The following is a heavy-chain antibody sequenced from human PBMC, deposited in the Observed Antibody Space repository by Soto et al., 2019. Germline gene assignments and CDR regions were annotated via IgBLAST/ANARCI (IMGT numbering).Heavy chain of an antibody. D-gene: IGHD2-15*01. CDR3: GRQGYCSGGSCYAAVVDY. CDR1: GGSISSSSYH. V-gene: IGHV4-39*01. J-gene: IGHJ4*02. CDR2: IYHSGST. Sequence: SETLSLTCSVSGGSISSSSYHWGWIRQPPGKGLEWIGSIYHSGSTYYNPSLKSRVTISVDTSKNQFSLKLSSVTAADTAVYYCGRQGYCSGGSCYAAVVDYWGQGTLVTVSS.